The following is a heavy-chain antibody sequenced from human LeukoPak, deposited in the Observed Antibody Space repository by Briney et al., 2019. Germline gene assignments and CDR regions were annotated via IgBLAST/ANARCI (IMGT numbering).Heavy chain of an antibody. Sequence: GGSLRLSCAASGFTFSNACMSWVRQAPGKGLEWVGRIKSKTDGGTTDYAAPVKGRFTISRDDSKNTLYLQMNSLKTEDTAVYYCTTEVYYYDSSRLTFYFDYWGQGTLVTVSS. CDR1: GFTFSNAC. J-gene: IGHJ4*02. CDR2: IKSKTDGGTT. V-gene: IGHV3-15*01. D-gene: IGHD3-22*01. CDR3: TTEVYYYDSSRLTFYFDY.